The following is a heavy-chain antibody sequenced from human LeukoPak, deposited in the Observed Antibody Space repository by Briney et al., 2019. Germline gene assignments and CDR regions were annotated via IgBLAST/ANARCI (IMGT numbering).Heavy chain of an antibody. V-gene: IGHV3-21*01. Sequence: SGGSLRLSCAASGFTFSSYSMNWVRQAPGKGLEWVSSISSSSSYIYYADSVKGRFTISRDNAKNSLYLQMNSLRAEDTAVYYCARDLRSYFDYWGQGTLVTVSS. CDR3: ARDLRSYFDY. CDR2: ISSSSSYI. J-gene: IGHJ4*02. CDR1: GFTFSSYS.